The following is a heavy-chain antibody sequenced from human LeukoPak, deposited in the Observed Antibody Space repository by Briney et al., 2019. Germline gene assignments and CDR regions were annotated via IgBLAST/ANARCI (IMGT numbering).Heavy chain of an antibody. CDR1: GFTFSSYA. Sequence: GGSLRLSCAASGFTFSSYAMSRVRQAPGKGLEWVSAISGSGGSTYYADSVKGRFTISRDNSKNTLYLQMNSLRAEDTAVYYCAKSFDYDILTGYYNWGQGTLVTVSS. J-gene: IGHJ4*02. V-gene: IGHV3-23*01. CDR3: AKSFDYDILTGYYN. CDR2: ISGSGGST. D-gene: IGHD3-9*01.